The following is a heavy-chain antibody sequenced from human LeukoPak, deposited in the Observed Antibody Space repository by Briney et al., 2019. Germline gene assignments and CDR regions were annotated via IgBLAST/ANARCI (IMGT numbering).Heavy chain of an antibody. CDR2: VDPEDGET. Sequence: GATVKISCKVPGYAFTDYYMHWVQQAPGKGLEWMGLVDPEDGETIYAEKFQGRVTITADTSTDTAYMELSSLRSEDTAVYYCATMLSYDFWSLVGVSVPWGQGTLVTVSS. V-gene: IGHV1-69-2*01. CDR1: GYAFTDYY. D-gene: IGHD3-3*01. CDR3: ATMLSYDFWSLVGVSVP. J-gene: IGHJ5*02.